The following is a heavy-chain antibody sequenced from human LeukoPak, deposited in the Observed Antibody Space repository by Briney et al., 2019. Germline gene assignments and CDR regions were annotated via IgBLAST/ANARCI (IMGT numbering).Heavy chain of an antibody. CDR1: VYTFTAFY. CDR2: INPNSCET. J-gene: IGHJ3*02. CDR3: GRDGASDI. Sequence: GSSVKVSCKASVYTFTAFYLHWVRQAPGQGLEWMGWINPNSCETNYAQKFQGRVTSTRDTSISTGYTAMSRLISDDTALYNCGRDGASDIWGPRTTVTVS. V-gene: IGHV1-2*01.